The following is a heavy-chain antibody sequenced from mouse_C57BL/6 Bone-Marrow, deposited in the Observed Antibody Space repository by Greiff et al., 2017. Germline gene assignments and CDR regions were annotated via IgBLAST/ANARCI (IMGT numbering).Heavy chain of an antibody. V-gene: IGHV1-72*01. CDR3: ARSGLTGAYAMDY. D-gene: IGHD4-1*01. Sequence: HVQLQQSGAELVKPGASVKLSCKASGYTFTSYWMHWVKQRPGRGLEWIGRIDPNSGGTKYNEKFKSKATLTVDNPSSTAYMQLSRLTSEDSAVYYCARSGLTGAYAMDYWGQGTSVTVSS. CDR1: GYTFTSYW. CDR2: IDPNSGGT. J-gene: IGHJ4*01.